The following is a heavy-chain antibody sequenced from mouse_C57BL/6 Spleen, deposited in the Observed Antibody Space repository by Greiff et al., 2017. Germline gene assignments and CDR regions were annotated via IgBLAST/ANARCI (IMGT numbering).Heavy chain of an antibody. CDR3: ARSPIYYYGSSFDY. V-gene: IGHV1-80*01. CDR2: IYPGDGDT. Sequence: QVQLQQSGAELVKPGASVKISCKASGYAFSSYWMNWVKQRPGKGLEWIGQIYPGDGDTNYNGKFKGKATLTADKSSSTAYMQLSSLTSEDSAVYFCARSPIYYYGSSFDYWGQGTTLTVSS. CDR1: GYAFSSYW. J-gene: IGHJ2*01. D-gene: IGHD1-1*01.